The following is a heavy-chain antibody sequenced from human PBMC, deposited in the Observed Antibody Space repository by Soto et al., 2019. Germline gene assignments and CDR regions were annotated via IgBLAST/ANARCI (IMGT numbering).Heavy chain of an antibody. CDR2: IYHSGTT. V-gene: IGHV4-4*02. J-gene: IGHJ5*02. Sequence: SETLSLTCAVSGASIRGSKWWSWVRQPPGKGLEWIGDIYHSGTTNYNPSLKSRVTMSVDKSKNQFSLNLTSVTAADTAVYYCARDKANVGGYNQFDPWGPGTLVTVSS. CDR1: GASIRGSKW. CDR3: ARDKANVGGYNQFDP. D-gene: IGHD3-16*01.